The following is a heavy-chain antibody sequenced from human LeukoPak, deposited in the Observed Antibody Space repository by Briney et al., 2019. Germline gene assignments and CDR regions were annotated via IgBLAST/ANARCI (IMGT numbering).Heavy chain of an antibody. CDR1: GGTFSINA. V-gene: IGHV1-69*05. CDR2: IILMSGTP. CDR3: ARDKNSGECVSNSCYGVWPLDI. J-gene: IGHJ3*02. Sequence: SVKVSCKASGGTFSINAITWVRQAPGQGLEWMGGIILMSGTPNYTQKFQGRVTITTDESTNTAYMELSSLRSEDTAVYYCARDKNSGECVSNSCYGVWPLDIWGQGTMVTVSS. D-gene: IGHD2-2*01.